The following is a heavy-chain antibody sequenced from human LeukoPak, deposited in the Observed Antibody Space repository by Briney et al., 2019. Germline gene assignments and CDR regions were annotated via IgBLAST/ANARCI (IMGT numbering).Heavy chain of an antibody. Sequence: TSETLSLTCAVYGGSFSGYYWSWIHQSPGKGLEWIGEINHSGSTNYNPSLKSRVTISVDTSKNQFSLKLSSVTAADTAVYYCAREWGHYYGSGSYNYGAFDIWGQGTTVTVSS. CDR1: GGSFSGYY. CDR3: AREWGHYYGSGSYNYGAFDI. J-gene: IGHJ3*02. V-gene: IGHV4-34*01. CDR2: INHSGST. D-gene: IGHD3-10*01.